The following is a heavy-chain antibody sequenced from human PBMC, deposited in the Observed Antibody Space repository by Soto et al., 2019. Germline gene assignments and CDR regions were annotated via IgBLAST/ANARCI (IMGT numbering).Heavy chain of an antibody. Sequence: PGGSLRLSCASSGFTFSSYAMSLVRQAPGKGLEWVSAVSAGGGNTYYADSVKGRFTISRDNSKNTLYLQMNSLRAEDTAVYYCAKEPSRRSGCFDYWGQGTLVTVSS. CDR3: AKEPSRRSGCFDY. CDR2: VSAGGGNT. D-gene: IGHD6-19*01. V-gene: IGHV3-23*01. J-gene: IGHJ4*02. CDR1: GFTFSSYA.